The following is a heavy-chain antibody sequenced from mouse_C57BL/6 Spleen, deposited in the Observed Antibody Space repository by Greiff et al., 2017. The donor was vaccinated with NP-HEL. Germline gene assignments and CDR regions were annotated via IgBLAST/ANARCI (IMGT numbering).Heavy chain of an antibody. CDR1: GYTFTSYW. V-gene: IGHV1-55*01. CDR2: IYPGSGST. J-gene: IGHJ2*01. CDR3: ARSPRTELGRGYFDY. Sequence: VQLQQPGAELVKPGASVKMSCKASGYTFTSYWITWVKQRPGQGLEWIGDIYPGSGSTNYNEKFKSKATLTVDTSSSTAYMQLSSLTSEDSAVYYCARSPRTELGRGYFDYWGQGTNLTVSS. D-gene: IGHD4-1*01.